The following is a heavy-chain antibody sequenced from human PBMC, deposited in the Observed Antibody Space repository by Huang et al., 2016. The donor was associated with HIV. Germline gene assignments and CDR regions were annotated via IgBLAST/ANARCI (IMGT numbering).Heavy chain of an antibody. V-gene: IGHV1-24*01. CDR1: GYTLTELS. CDR3: AAGYDTYYDI. Sequence: QVQLVQSGAEVKKPGASVKVSCKVSGYTLTELSIHWVRQAPGKGLEWMGGFAPEHGETIYAQNFQGRGTMTEDTSTDPAYMELHSLRPEDTAVYYCAAGYDTYYDIWGQGTMVIASS. CDR2: FAPEHGET. D-gene: IGHD2-21*01. J-gene: IGHJ3*02.